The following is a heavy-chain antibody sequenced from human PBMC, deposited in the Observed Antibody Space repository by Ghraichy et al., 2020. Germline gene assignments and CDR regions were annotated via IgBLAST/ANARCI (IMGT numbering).Heavy chain of an antibody. D-gene: IGHD1-26*01. CDR3: ASSAVTSYYGTALDY. J-gene: IGHJ4*02. V-gene: IGHV3-74*01. CDR1: GFTFTDYW. Sequence: GGSLRLSCAASGFTFTDYWMHWVRQAPGKGLVWVSRIYLDESSATYADSVKGRFTISRDNAKNTLFLQMNSLRVDDTAIYYCASSAVTSYYGTALDYWGQGNLVTVSS. CDR2: IYLDESSA.